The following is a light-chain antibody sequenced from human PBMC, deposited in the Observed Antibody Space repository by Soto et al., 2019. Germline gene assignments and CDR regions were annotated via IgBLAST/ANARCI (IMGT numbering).Light chain of an antibody. J-gene: IGKJ2*01. CDR3: QQYNNWPPTYT. CDR1: QSVNSN. CDR2: DAS. V-gene: IGKV3-15*01. Sequence: EIVMTQSPANLSVSPGERATLSCRASQSVNSNLAWYQQKPGQAPRLLIYDASTRATGIPARFSGSGSGTEFTRTISSLQSEDFAVYYCQQYNNWPPTYTFGQGTKLEIK.